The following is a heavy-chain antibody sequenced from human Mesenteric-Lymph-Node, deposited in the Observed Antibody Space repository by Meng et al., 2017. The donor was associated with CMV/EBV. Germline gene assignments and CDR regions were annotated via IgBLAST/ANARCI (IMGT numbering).Heavy chain of an antibody. J-gene: IGHJ4*02. V-gene: IGHV4-34*01. CDR2: INHSGST. CDR1: GGSFSGYY. Sequence: SETLSLTCAVYGGSFSGYYWSWIRQPPGKGLEWIGEINHSGSTNYNPSLKSRVTISVDTSKNQFSLKLSSVTAADTAVYYCARGAPRRSGYYRVWGQGTLVTVSS. D-gene: IGHD3-3*01. CDR3: ARGAPRRSGYYRV.